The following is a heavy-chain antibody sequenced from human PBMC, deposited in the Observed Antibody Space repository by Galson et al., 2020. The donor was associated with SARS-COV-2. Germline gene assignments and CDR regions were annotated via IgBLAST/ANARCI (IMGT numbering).Heavy chain of an antibody. V-gene: IGHV3-53*05. J-gene: IGHJ4*02. Sequence: METGGSLRLSCAASGFSVSNKYMSWVRQAPGKGLEWVSVIYNIGTTNYADSVWGRFTISRDTSKNMVNLQMNSLRAEDTAVYYCVRDDGIAPYDYWGQGTLVTVSS. D-gene: IGHD2-21*01. CDR2: IYNIGTT. CDR3: VRDDGIAPYDY. CDR1: GFSVSNKY.